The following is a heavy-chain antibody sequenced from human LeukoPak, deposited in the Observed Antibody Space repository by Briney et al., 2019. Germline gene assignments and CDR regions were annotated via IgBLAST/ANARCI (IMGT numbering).Heavy chain of an antibody. CDR2: IYYSGST. CDR3: ARVRGYYDSSGYDY. V-gene: IGHV4-59*01. J-gene: IGHJ4*02. CDR1: GASISSYY. Sequence: SETMSLTCAVSGASISSYYWSWIRQPPGKGLEWIGYIYYSGSTNYNPALKSQVTISEDTSKNQISLKLSSVTAADTAVYYCARVRGYYDSSGYDYWGQGTLVAVFS. D-gene: IGHD3-22*01.